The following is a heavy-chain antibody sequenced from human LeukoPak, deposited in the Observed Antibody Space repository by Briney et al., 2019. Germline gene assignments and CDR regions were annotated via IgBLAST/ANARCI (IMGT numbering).Heavy chain of an antibody. D-gene: IGHD6-6*01. CDR1: GYTFTGYY. J-gene: IGHJ4*02. Sequence: GASVKVSCKASGYTFTGYYMHWVRQAPGQGLEWMGWINPNSGGTNYAQKFQGRVTMTRDTSISTAYMELSSLRSEDTAVYYCARELRGIAARGRLDYFDYWGQGTLVTVSS. V-gene: IGHV1-2*02. CDR2: INPNSGGT. CDR3: ARELRGIAARGRLDYFDY.